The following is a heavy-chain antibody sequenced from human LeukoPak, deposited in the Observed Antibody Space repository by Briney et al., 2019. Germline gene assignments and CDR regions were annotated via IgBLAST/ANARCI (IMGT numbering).Heavy chain of an antibody. J-gene: IGHJ4*02. CDR2: IIPILGIA. D-gene: IGHD6-13*01. CDR3: AKERLRYSSSWYYFDY. CDR1: GGTFSSYA. Sequence: SVKVSCKASGGTFSSYAISWVRQAPGQGLEWMGRIIPILGIANYAQKFQGRVTITADKSTSTAYMELSSLRSEDTAVYYCAKERLRYSSSWYYFDYWGQGTLVTVSS. V-gene: IGHV1-69*04.